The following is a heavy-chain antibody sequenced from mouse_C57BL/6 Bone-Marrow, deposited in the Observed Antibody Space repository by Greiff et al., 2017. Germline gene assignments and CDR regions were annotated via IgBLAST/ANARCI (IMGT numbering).Heavy chain of an antibody. CDR2: INPYNGGT. V-gene: IGHV1-19*01. CDR3: AREGHYYGSSYVGY. Sequence: VQLQQSGPVLVKPGASVKMSCKASGYTFTDYYMNWVKQSHGKSLEWIGVINPYNGGTSYNQKFKGKATLTVDKSSSTAYMELNSLTSEDSAVYYCAREGHYYGSSYVGYWGQGTTLTVSA. CDR1: GYTFTDYY. J-gene: IGHJ2*01. D-gene: IGHD1-1*01.